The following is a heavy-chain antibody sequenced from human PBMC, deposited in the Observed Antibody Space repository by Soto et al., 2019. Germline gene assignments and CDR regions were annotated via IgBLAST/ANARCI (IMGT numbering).Heavy chain of an antibody. CDR2: INAGNGNT. J-gene: IGHJ4*02. D-gene: IGHD6-13*01. CDR1: GYTFTSYA. CDR3: ARDIMAAAPDC. V-gene: IGHV1-3*01. Sequence: QVQLVQSGAEVKKPGASVKVSCKASGYTFTSYAMHWVRQAPGQRLEWMGWINAGNGNTKYSQKFQGRVTITRDTSASSAYMELGSLRSEDTAVYYCARDIMAAAPDCWGQGTLVTVSS.